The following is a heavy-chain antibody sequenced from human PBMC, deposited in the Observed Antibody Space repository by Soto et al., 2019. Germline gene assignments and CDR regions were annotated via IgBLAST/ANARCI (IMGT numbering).Heavy chain of an antibody. Sequence: SETLSLTCTVSGDSISTFYWSWIRQPPGKGLEWIGYIYYTGSTNYNPSLKSRVTMSVDTSKKQFSLKLSSVTAADTAVYYCARQRGNYFDYWGQGTLVTVSS. V-gene: IGHV4-59*01. CDR1: GDSISTFY. J-gene: IGHJ4*02. CDR3: ARQRGNYFDY. CDR2: IYYTGST. D-gene: IGHD3-10*01.